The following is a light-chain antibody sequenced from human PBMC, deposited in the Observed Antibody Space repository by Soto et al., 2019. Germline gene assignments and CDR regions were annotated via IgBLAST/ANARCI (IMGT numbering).Light chain of an antibody. Sequence: EIVMTQSPATLSVSPGERATLSCRASQSVSTNLAWYQQKPGQAPRLLIYGASTRATGIPARFSGGGSGTEFTLTIGSLQSEDFAVYYCQQYNNWPPSTFGQGTRLEIK. V-gene: IGKV3D-15*01. CDR3: QQYNNWPPST. J-gene: IGKJ5*01. CDR2: GAS. CDR1: QSVSTN.